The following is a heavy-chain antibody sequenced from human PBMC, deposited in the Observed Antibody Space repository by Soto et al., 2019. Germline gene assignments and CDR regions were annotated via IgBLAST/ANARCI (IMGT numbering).Heavy chain of an antibody. J-gene: IGHJ6*02. CDR3: AKGRWELDYYGMDV. D-gene: IGHD1-26*01. V-gene: IGHV3-23*01. CDR2: ISGSGGST. CDR1: GFTFSSYA. Sequence: GGSLRLSCAASGFTFSSYAMSWVRQAPGKGLEWVSAISGSGGSTYYVDSVKGRFTISRDNSKNTLYLQMNSLRAEDTAVYYCAKGRWELDYYGMDVWGQGTTVTVSS.